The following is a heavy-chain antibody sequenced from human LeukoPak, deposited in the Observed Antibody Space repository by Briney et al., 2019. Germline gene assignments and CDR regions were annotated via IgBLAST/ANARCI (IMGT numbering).Heavy chain of an antibody. CDR2: ISGSGGST. CDR3: ARDRVGSSWPRFFDY. D-gene: IGHD6-13*01. J-gene: IGHJ4*02. CDR1: GFTFDDYA. Sequence: GGSLRLSCAASGFTFDDYAMHWVRQAPGKGLEWVSAISGSGGSTYYADSVKGRFTISRDNAKNSLYLQMNSLRAEDTAVYYCARDRVGSSWPRFFDYWGQGTLVTVSS. V-gene: IGHV3-21*01.